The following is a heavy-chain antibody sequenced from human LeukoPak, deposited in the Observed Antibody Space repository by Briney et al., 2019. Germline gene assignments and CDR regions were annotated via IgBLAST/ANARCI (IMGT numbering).Heavy chain of an antibody. D-gene: IGHD2-8*02. V-gene: IGHV1-69*05. J-gene: IGHJ3*02. CDR2: IIPIFGTA. Sequence: RWASVKVSCKASGGTFSSYAISWVRQAPGQGLEWMGGIIPIFGTANYAQKFQGRVTITTDESTSTAYMELSSLRSEDTAVYYCAIDWWSQSAFDIWGQGTMVTVSS. CDR3: AIDWWSQSAFDI. CDR1: GGTFSSYA.